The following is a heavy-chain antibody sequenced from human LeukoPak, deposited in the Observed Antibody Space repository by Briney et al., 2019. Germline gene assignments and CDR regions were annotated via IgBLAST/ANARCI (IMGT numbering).Heavy chain of an antibody. J-gene: IGHJ4*02. CDR2: ISGRGGRT. CDR1: GFTFSSYA. D-gene: IGHD3-3*01. CDR3: AKSLWIMNYDFWSGLYYFDY. Sequence: GGSRDLSGAASGFTFSSYAMSGVRQAPGKGREGVSAISGRGGRTYKADSGKGRFTICRDNSKNKQYLQMNSLRAEDTAVYYCAKSLWIMNYDFWSGLYYFDYWGQGTLVTVSS. V-gene: IGHV3-23*01.